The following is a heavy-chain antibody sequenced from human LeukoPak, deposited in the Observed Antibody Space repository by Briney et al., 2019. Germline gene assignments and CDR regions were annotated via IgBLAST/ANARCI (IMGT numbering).Heavy chain of an antibody. CDR2: ISSGSSYL. CDR3: ARDHLTYSSSSDFDY. D-gene: IGHD6-6*01. CDR1: RFTFSSYS. J-gene: IGHJ4*02. Sequence: GGSLRLSCAASRFTFSSYSMNWVRQAPGKGLEWVSSISSGSSYLYYADSMKGRFTISRDNAKNSLYLQMNSLRAEDTAVYYCARDHLTYSSSSDFDYWGQGTLVTVSS. V-gene: IGHV3-21*01.